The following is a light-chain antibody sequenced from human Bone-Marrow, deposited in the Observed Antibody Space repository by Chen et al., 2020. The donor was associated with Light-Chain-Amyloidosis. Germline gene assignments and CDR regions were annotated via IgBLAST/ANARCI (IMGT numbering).Light chain of an antibody. Sequence: VLTQFPPTLPLSPGDSATLACRATHSVSSSLAWYQQKLGQPPRLLIYDASNRATGIPDRFSGSGYGTDFTLTITNVEPEDFAVYYCQQRGHWPLTFGGGTKVEI. CDR3: QQRGHWPLT. CDR2: DAS. CDR1: HSVSSS. V-gene: IGKV3-11*01. J-gene: IGKJ4*01.